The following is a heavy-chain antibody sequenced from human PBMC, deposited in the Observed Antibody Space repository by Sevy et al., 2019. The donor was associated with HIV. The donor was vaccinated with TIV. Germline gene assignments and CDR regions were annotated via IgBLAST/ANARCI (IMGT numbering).Heavy chain of an antibody. Sequence: GESLKISCAASGFTFSTYWMHWVRQAPGKGLVWVSRINSDGSSTSYADSVKGRFTIYRDNAKNTLYLQMNSLRAEDTAVYYCARLRYCSSTSCYTYYGADAFDIWGQGTMVTVSS. V-gene: IGHV3-74*01. CDR3: ARLRYCSSTSCYTYYGADAFDI. J-gene: IGHJ3*02. CDR1: GFTFSTYW. CDR2: INSDGSST. D-gene: IGHD2-2*02.